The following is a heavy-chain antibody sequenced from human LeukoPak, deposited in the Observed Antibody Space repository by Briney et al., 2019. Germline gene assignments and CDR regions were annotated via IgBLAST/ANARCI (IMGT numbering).Heavy chain of an antibody. Sequence: ASVKVSCKASGYTFTGYYMHWVRQAPGQGLEWMGWINPNSGGTNYAQKFQGWVTMTRDTSISTAYMELSRLRSDDTAVYYCAREDCSSTSCYSYNWFDPWGQGTLVTVSS. J-gene: IGHJ5*02. CDR1: GYTFTGYY. V-gene: IGHV1-2*04. CDR3: AREDCSSTSCYSYNWFDP. D-gene: IGHD2-2*01. CDR2: INPNSGGT.